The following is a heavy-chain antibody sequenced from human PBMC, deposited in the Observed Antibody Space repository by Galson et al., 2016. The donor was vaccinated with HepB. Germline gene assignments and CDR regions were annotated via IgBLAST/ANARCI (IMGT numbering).Heavy chain of an antibody. V-gene: IGHV3-13*01. CDR2: IISGGYT. CDR1: EFDFSNYD. Sequence: SLRLSCAASEFDFSNYDMHWVRQIPRKGLEWLSTIISGGYTYYSDSVQGRFIISRENDTNSLYLQMNVLRAGDSALYFCTRGIGGSGRLRGAFDIWGQGTVVTVSS. CDR3: TRGIGGSGRLRGAFDI. D-gene: IGHD1-26*01. J-gene: IGHJ3*02.